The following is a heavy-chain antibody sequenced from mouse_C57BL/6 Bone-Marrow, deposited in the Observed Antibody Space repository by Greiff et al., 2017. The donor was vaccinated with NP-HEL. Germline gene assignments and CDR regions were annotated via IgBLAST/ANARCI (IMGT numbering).Heavy chain of an antibody. D-gene: IGHD2-4*01. CDR3: AREVGFHYDYMAWFAY. J-gene: IGHJ3*01. V-gene: IGHV5-4*01. CDR1: GFTFSSYA. Sequence: EVMLVESGGGLVKPGGSLKLSCAASGFTFSSYAMSWVRQTPEKRLEWVATISDGGSYTYYPDNVKGRFTISRDNAKNNLYLQMSHLKSEDTAMYYCAREVGFHYDYMAWFAYWGQGTLVTVSA. CDR2: ISDGGSYT.